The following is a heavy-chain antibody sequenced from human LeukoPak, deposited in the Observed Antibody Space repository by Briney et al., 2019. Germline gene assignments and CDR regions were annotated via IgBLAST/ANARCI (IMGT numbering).Heavy chain of an antibody. CDR1: GFTFSSYA. D-gene: IGHD3-22*01. V-gene: IGHV3-23*01. J-gene: IGHJ4*02. Sequence: GGSLRLSCAASGFTFSSYAMSWVRQAPGKGLEWVSAISGSGGSTYYADSVKGRFTISRDNSKNTLYLQMNSLRAEDTAVYFCAIDSRGYYYYFDYWGQGTLVTVSS. CDR2: ISGSGGST. CDR3: AIDSRGYYYYFDY.